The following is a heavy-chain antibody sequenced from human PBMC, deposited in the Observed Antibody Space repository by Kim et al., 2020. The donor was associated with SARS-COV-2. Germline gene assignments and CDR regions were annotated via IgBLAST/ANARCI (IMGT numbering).Heavy chain of an antibody. Sequence: GGSLRLSCAASGFTFSSYSMNWVRQAPGKGLEWVSSISSSSSYIYYADSVKGRFTISRDNAKNSLYLQMNSLRAEDTAVYYCARDLYSSGWYGTFDYWGQGTLVTVSS. J-gene: IGHJ4*02. CDR2: ISSSSSYI. CDR1: GFTFSSYS. CDR3: ARDLYSSGWYGTFDY. D-gene: IGHD6-19*01. V-gene: IGHV3-21*01.